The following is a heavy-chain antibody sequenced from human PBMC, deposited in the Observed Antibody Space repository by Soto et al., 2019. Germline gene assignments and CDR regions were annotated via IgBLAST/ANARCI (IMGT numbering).Heavy chain of an antibody. CDR3: ARDDYPYYDDSSGYHFDY. CDR2: ISDSSSTI. V-gene: IGHV3-48*01. CDR1: GFTFNTYN. Sequence: GGSLRLSCAASGFTFNTYNMNWVRQAPGKGLEWVSYISDSSSTIHYADSVKGRFTISRDNAKNSLYLQMNSLRAEDTAVYYCARDDYPYYDDSSGYHFDYWGQGTLVTVSS. J-gene: IGHJ4*02. D-gene: IGHD3-22*01.